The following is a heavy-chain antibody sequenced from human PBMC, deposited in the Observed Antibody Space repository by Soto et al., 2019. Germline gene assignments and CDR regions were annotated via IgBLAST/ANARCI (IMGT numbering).Heavy chain of an antibody. Sequence: GASVKVSCKASGYTFSSYYMHGVRQAPGQGLEWMGISNRNDGNTNYAQKLQGRVTMTRDTSTSTDYMELRSLRSDDTAVYYCARDKGAYCGGDCYSTWFDPWGQGTLVTVSS. CDR1: GYTFSSYY. CDR2: SNRNDGNT. D-gene: IGHD2-21*02. V-gene: IGHV1-46*01. J-gene: IGHJ5*02. CDR3: ARDKGAYCGGDCYSTWFDP.